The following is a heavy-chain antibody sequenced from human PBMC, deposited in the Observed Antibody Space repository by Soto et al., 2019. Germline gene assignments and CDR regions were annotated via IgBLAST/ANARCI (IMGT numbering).Heavy chain of an antibody. CDR3: ARSAGVVCGDDD. Sequence: QVQLVQSGAEVKKPGASVKVSCKASGYTFINYGISWVRQAPGQGLEWMGWINSYNGNTNYAQKLKGRVTMTTDTSTNTAYKELRSLTADDTAVYYCARSAGVVCGDDDWGQGTLVTVSS. V-gene: IGHV1-18*01. CDR1: GYTFINYG. D-gene: IGHD3-16*01. J-gene: IGHJ4*02. CDR2: INSYNGNT.